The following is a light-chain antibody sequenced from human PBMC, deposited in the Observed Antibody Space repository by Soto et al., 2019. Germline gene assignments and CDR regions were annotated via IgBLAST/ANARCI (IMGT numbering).Light chain of an antibody. CDR1: QSVSSSY. CDR2: GAS. V-gene: IGKV3-20*01. CDR3: QQYGCSPRT. J-gene: IGKJ1*01. Sequence: EIVLTQSPGTLSLSPGERATLSCRASQSVSSSYLAWYQQKPGQAPRLLIYGASSRATGIPDRFSGSGSGTVFTPTINRLEPEDFAVYYCQQYGCSPRTFGQGTKVEIK.